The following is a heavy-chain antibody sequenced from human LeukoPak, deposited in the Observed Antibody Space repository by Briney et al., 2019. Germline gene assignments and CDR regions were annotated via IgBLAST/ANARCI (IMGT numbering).Heavy chain of an antibody. CDR2: ITSPVGRI. CDR1: GFTFSTYS. V-gene: IGHV3-21*01. D-gene: IGHD3-16*01. J-gene: IGHJ4*02. CDR3: ARDRGRVFDY. Sequence: GGSLRLSCAASGFTFSTYSMNWVRQAPGKGLEWVSSITSPVGRIYYADSLKGRITISRDNARSTLYLQMNSLRDEDTAVYYCARDRGRVFDYWGQGTLVTVSS.